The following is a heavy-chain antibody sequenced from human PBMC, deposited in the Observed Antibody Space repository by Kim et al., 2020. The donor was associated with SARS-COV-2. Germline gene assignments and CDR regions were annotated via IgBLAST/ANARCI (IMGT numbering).Heavy chain of an antibody. J-gene: IGHJ6*02. D-gene: IGHD6-13*01. V-gene: IGHV3-30*18. CDR1: GFTFSSYG. CDR2: ISYDGSNK. CDR3: AKDPRGGTGRHSSSWYRYYGMDV. Sequence: GGSLRLSCAASGFTFSSYGMHWVRQAPGKGLEWVAVISYDGSNKYYADSVKGRFTISRDNSKNTLYLQMNSLRAEDTAVYYCAKDPRGGTGRHSSSWYRYYGMDVWGQGTTVTVSS.